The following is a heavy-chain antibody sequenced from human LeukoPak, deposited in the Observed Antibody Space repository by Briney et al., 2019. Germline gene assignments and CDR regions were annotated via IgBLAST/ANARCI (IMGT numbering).Heavy chain of an antibody. CDR2: INHSANT. J-gene: IGHJ3*02. Sequence: SETLSLTCAVYGGSFSRYYWTWIRQPLGKGLEWIGEINHSANTNYNPSLKSRATISVDTSKSQFSLKLSSVTAADTALYYCARGEILTRNAFDIWGQGTVVTVSS. CDR3: ARGEILTRNAFDI. V-gene: IGHV4-34*01. D-gene: IGHD3-3*01. CDR1: GGSFSRYY.